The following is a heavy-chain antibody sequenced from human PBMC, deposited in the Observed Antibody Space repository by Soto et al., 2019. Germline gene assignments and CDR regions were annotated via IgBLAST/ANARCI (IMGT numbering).Heavy chain of an antibody. D-gene: IGHD3-3*01. CDR1: GFTFSDST. CDR2: IRSKANAYAT. J-gene: IGHJ4*02. V-gene: IGHV3-73*01. Sequence: GGSLRLSCVVSGFTFSDSTIHWVRQASGKGLKWVGRIRSKANAYATVEAASVRGRFTISRDDSMKTTYLQINNLKTEDTAVYFCTRQWLLWGPFDYWGQGT. CDR3: TRQWLLWGPFDY.